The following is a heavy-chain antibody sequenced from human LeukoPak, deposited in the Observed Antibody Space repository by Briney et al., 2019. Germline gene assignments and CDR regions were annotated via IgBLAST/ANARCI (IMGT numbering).Heavy chain of an antibody. V-gene: IGHV4-34*01. CDR2: INHSGST. J-gene: IGHJ2*01. CDR3: ARARGRYFDL. CDR1: GGSFSGNY. Sequence: SETLSLTCAVYGGSFSGNYWGWIRQPPGKGLEWIGEINHSGSTNYNPSLKSRVTISVDTSKNQFSLKLSSVTAADTAVYYCARARGRYFDLWGRGTLVTVSS. D-gene: IGHD3-10*01.